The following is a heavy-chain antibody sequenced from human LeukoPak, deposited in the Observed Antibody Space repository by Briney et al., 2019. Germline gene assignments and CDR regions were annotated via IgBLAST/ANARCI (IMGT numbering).Heavy chain of an antibody. CDR3: ARGRGHKNFYYYGMDV. V-gene: IGHV3-33*08. Sequence: GGSLRLSCAASGFTFSSYGMHWVRQAPGKGLEWVAVIWYDGSNKYYADSVKGRFTISRDNSKNTLYLQMNSLRAEDTAVYYCARGRGHKNFYYYGMDVWGQGTTVTVSS. CDR2: IWYDGSNK. CDR1: GFTFSSYG. D-gene: IGHD5-18*01. J-gene: IGHJ6*02.